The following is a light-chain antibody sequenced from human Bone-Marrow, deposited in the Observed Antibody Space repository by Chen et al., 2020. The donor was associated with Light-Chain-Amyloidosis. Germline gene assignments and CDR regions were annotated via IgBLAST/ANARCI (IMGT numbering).Light chain of an antibody. V-gene: IGLV3-21*02. J-gene: IGLJ3*02. CDR3: QVWDRSSDRPV. Sequence: SYVLTQPSSVSVAPGQTATIACGGNNIGSTSVHWYQQTPGQAPLLVGYDDSDRPSGIPERLSGSNSGNTANLTISRVEAGDEADYYCQVWDRSSDRPVFGGGTKLTVL. CDR2: DDS. CDR1: NIGSTS.